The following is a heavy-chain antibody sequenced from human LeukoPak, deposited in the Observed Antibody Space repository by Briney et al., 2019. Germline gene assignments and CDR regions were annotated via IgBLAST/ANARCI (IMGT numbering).Heavy chain of an antibody. J-gene: IGHJ4*02. Sequence: SGGSLRLSCAASGFTFSSYGMHWVRQAPGKGLEWVAFIRSDGSNKYYTDSVEGRFTISRDNSKLYLQMNSLRAEDTAVYYCARTLHDILTGYYYFYFDYWGQGTLVTVSS. CDR2: IRSDGSNK. CDR3: ARTLHDILTGYYYFYFDY. D-gene: IGHD3-9*01. CDR1: GFTFSSYG. V-gene: IGHV3-30*02.